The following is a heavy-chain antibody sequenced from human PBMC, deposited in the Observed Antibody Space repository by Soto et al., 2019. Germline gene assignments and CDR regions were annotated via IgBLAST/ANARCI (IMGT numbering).Heavy chain of an antibody. Sequence: ASVKVSCKVSGYTLTELSMHWVRQAPGKGLEWMGGFDPEDGETIYAQKFQGRVTMTEDTSTDTAYMELSSLRSEDTAVYYCATDVLGYCSGGSCYHPPTGPPGAFVIWGQGTMVTVSS. CDR2: FDPEDGET. J-gene: IGHJ3*02. CDR3: ATDVLGYCSGGSCYHPPTGPPGAFVI. D-gene: IGHD2-15*01. V-gene: IGHV1-24*01. CDR1: GYTLTELS.